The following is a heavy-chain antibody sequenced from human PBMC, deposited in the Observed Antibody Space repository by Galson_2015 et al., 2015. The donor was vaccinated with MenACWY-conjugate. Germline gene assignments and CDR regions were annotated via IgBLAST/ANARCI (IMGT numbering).Heavy chain of an antibody. CDR3: ARQHVSSAMFLDA. CDR1: GYSFTSFW. CDR2: IDPSDSET. J-gene: IGHJ4*02. D-gene: IGHD3-10*02. Sequence: QSGAEVKQPGESLTISCKGSGYSFTSFWISWVRQMPGKGLEWMARIDPSDSETNYKSSFQGHVVISADKSTGTAFLQWSSLKSSDSALYVCARQHVSSAMFLDAWGQGTRVTVSS. V-gene: IGHV5-10-1*01.